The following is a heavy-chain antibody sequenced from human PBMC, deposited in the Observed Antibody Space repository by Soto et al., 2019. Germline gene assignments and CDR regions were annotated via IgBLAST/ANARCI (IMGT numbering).Heavy chain of an antibody. D-gene: IGHD6-6*01. CDR1: GFTFSDHY. CDR2: IRKKPNSYTT. V-gene: IGHV3-72*01. Sequence: DVQLVESGGDLVQPGGSLRLSCATSGFTFSDHYMDWVRQAPGKGLEWRGRIRKKPNSYTTEYAASVKGRFTISRDDSKNATYLQRDILETGDMEVYYGARAQRSISSTLDYWGQGTLVTVSS. J-gene: IGHJ4*02. CDR3: ARAQRSISSTLDY.